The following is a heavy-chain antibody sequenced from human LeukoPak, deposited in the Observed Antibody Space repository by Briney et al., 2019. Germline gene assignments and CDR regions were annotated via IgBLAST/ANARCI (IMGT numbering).Heavy chain of an antibody. Sequence: SETLSLTCTVSGGSISSGSYYWSWIRQPPGKGLEWIGSIYYSGSTYYNPSLKSRVTISVDTSKNQFSLKLSSVTAADTAMYYCAAPDIAVAGTWGQGTLVTVSS. CDR2: IYYSGST. CDR1: GGSISSGSYY. D-gene: IGHD6-19*01. CDR3: AAPDIAVAGT. V-gene: IGHV4-39*07. J-gene: IGHJ5*02.